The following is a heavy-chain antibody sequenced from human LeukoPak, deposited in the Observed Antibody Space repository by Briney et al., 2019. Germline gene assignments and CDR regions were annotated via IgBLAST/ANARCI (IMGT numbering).Heavy chain of an antibody. CDR2: ITPILGIA. V-gene: IGHV1-69*04. D-gene: IGHD3-22*01. CDR3: ASQDSSGYYLIDY. CDR1: GGTFSSYA. Sequence: SVKVSCKASGGTFSSYALSWVRQAPGQGLEWIGGITPILGIANYAQDLQDRVTITADKSTNTAYMAEDTAVYYCASQDSSGYYLIDYWGQGTLVTVSS. J-gene: IGHJ4*02.